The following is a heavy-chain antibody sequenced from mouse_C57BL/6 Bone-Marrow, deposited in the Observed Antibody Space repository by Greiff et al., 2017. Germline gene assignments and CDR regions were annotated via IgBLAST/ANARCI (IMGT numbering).Heavy chain of an antibody. CDR2: IHPNSGST. J-gene: IGHJ4*01. D-gene: IGHD1-1*01. Sequence: QVQLQQPGAELVKPGASVKLSCKASGYTFTSYWMHWVKQRPGQGLEWIGMIHPNSGSTNYNEKFKSKATLTVDKSSSTAYMQLSSLTSEDAAVYYCARYPYYGSSPYYAMDYWGQGTSVTVSS. CDR3: ARYPYYGSSPYYAMDY. V-gene: IGHV1-64*01. CDR1: GYTFTSYW.